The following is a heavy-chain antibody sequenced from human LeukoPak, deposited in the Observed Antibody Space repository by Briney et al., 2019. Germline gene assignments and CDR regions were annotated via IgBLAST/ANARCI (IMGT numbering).Heavy chain of an antibody. CDR1: GGSISSGDYY. V-gene: IGHV4-30-4*01. Sequence: TPSETLSLTCTVSGGSISSGDYYWSWIRQPPGKGLEWIGYIYYSGSTYYNPSLKSRVTISVDTSKNQFSLKLSSVTAADTAVYYCARGDRGSGPPFDYWGQGTLVTVSS. J-gene: IGHJ4*02. CDR3: ARGDRGSGPPFDY. D-gene: IGHD2-15*01. CDR2: IYYSGST.